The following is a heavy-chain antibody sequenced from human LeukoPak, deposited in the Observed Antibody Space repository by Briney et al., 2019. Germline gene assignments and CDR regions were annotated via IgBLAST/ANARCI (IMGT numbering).Heavy chain of an antibody. CDR3: ARGGEGDSNYAPVPEPSFDY. CDR1: GGSISSSSYY. CDR2: IYYSGST. Sequence: SETLSLTCTVSGGSISSSSYYWGWIRQPPGKGLEWIGSIYYSGSTYYNPSLKSRVTISVDTSKNQFSLKLSSVTAADTAVYYCARGGEGDSNYAPVPEPSFDYWGQGTLVTVSS. V-gene: IGHV4-39*07. J-gene: IGHJ4*02. D-gene: IGHD4-11*01.